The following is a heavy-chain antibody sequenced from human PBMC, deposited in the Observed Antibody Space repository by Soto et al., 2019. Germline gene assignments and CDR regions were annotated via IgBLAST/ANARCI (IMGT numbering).Heavy chain of an antibody. Sequence: QVQLVESGGGLVKPGGSLRLSCAASGFTFSDDYMSWIRQAPGKGLEWVSYISGSGSIVDYADSVKGRFTISRDNAKNSLYLQMSSLRAEDTAVYYCVRDGDYYDRSGYFLRDAFDIWGQGTRVTVSS. J-gene: IGHJ3*02. V-gene: IGHV3-11*01. CDR1: GFTFSDDY. CDR3: VRDGDYYDRSGYFLRDAFDI. CDR2: ISGSGSIV. D-gene: IGHD3-22*01.